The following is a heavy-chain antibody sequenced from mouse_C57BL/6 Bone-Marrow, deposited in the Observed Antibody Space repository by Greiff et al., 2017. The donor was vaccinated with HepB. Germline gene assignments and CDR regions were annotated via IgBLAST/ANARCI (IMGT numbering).Heavy chain of an antibody. Sequence: QVQLQQPGAELVMPGASVKLSCKASGYTFTSYWMHWVKQRPGQGLEWIGEIDPSDSYTNYNQKFKGKSTLTVDKSSSTAYMQLSSLTSADSAVYYCARSAITRFAYWGQGTLVTVSA. D-gene: IGHD2-4*01. V-gene: IGHV1-69*01. J-gene: IGHJ3*01. CDR2: IDPSDSYT. CDR3: ARSAITRFAY. CDR1: GYTFTSYW.